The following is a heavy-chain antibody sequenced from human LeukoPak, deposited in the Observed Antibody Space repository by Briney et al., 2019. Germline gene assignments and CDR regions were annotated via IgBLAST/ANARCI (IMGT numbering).Heavy chain of an antibody. CDR3: ARAAAGPRRRYFDY. V-gene: IGHV4-34*01. D-gene: IGHD6-13*01. J-gene: IGHJ4*02. CDR1: GGSFSGYY. CDR2: INHSGST. Sequence: SETLSLTCAVYGGSFSGYYWSWIRQPPGKGLEWIGEINHSGSTNYNPSLKSRVTISVDTSKNQFSLKLSSVTAADTAVYYCARAAAGPRRRYFDYWGQGTLVTVSS.